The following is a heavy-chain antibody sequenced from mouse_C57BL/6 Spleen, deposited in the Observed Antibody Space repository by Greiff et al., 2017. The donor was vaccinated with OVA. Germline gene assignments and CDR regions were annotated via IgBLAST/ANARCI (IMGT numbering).Heavy chain of an antibody. D-gene: IGHD1-1*01. J-gene: IGHJ1*03. CDR3: GITTVVDWYFDV. Sequence: VQLQQSGAELVMPGASVKLSCKASGYTFTSYWMHWVKQRPGQGLEWIGEIDPSDSYTNYNQKFKGKSTLTVDKSSSTAYMQLSSLTSEDSAVYYCGITTVVDWYFDVWGTGTTVTVSS. V-gene: IGHV1-69*01. CDR1: GYTFTSYW. CDR2: IDPSDSYT.